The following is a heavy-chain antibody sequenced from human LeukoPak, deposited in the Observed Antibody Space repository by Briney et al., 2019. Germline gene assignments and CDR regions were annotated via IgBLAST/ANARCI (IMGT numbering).Heavy chain of an antibody. Sequence: ASVKVSCKASGYTFTGYYMHWVRQAPGQGLEWMGRINPNSGGTNYAQKFQGRVTMTRDTSISTAYMELSRLRSDDTAVYYWARLVVMLRSNRDYWGQGTLVTVSS. V-gene: IGHV1-2*06. CDR1: GYTFTGYY. CDR2: INPNSGGT. J-gene: IGHJ4*02. D-gene: IGHD2-21*01. CDR3: ARLVVMLRSNRDY.